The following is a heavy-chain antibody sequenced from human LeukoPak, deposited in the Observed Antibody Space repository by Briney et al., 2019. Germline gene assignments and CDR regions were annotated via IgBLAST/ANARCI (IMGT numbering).Heavy chain of an antibody. CDR2: IGSSTSTI. D-gene: IGHD6-6*01. CDR1: GFTFSSYS. J-gene: IGHJ4*02. CDR3: ARTGRGSSSDY. Sequence: GGSLRLSCAASGFTFSSYSMNWVRQAPGKGLEWVSYIGSSTSTIYYADSVKGRFTISRDNAKNSLYLQMNSLRAEDTAVYYCARTGRGSSSDYWGQGTLVTVSS. V-gene: IGHV3-48*01.